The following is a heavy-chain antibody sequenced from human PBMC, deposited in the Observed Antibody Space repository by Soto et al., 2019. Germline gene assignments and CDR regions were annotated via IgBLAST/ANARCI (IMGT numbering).Heavy chain of an antibody. CDR3: ARDIVVIPTARPNDAFDI. CDR2: ISSSSAYT. V-gene: IGHV3-11*05. CDR1: GCTFSDFY. D-gene: IGHD2-2*02. J-gene: IGHJ3*02. Sequence: GGSLRLSCAASGCTFSDFYMSWFRQAPGKGLEWVSYISSSSAYTNYADSVKGRFTISRDNAKNSLYLQMNSLRAEDTAVYYCARDIVVIPTARPNDAFDIWGQGTMVTVSS.